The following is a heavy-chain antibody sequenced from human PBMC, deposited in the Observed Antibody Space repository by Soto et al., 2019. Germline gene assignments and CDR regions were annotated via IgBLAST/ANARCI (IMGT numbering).Heavy chain of an antibody. CDR1: GYTFTSYV. J-gene: IGHJ4*02. CDR2: INPGNGNT. V-gene: IGHV1-3*01. CDR3: ARDQCSGGVCYRGNFDF. D-gene: IGHD2-15*01. Sequence: QVQLVQSGAEVKKPGASVKVSCKTSGYTFTSYVMQWVRQAPGQRLEWMGWINPGNGNTKYSQKFQGRVTISRDTSASTDDMEVSGLQSEDTAVYFCARDQCSGGVCYRGNFDFWGQGTLVTVSS.